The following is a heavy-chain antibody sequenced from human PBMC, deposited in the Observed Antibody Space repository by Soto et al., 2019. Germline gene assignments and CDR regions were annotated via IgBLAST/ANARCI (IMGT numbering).Heavy chain of an antibody. CDR1: GYSFTSYW. J-gene: IGHJ6*02. CDR3: ARLAMATRRGYYGMDV. V-gene: IGHV5-10-1*01. CDR2: IDPSDSYT. D-gene: IGHD5-12*01. Sequence: GESLKISCKGSGYSFTSYWISWVRQMPGKGLEWMGRIDPSDSYTNYSPSFQGHVTISADKSISTAYLQWSSLKASDTAMYYCARLAMATRRGYYGMDVWGQGTTVTVAS.